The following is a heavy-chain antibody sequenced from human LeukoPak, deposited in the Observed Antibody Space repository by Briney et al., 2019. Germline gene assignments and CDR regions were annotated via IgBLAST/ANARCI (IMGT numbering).Heavy chain of an antibody. CDR2: IYYSGST. Sequence: SETLSLTCTVSGGSISSHYWSWIRQPPGKGLEWIGYIYYSGSTNYNPSLKSRVTISVDTSKNQFSLKLSSVTAADTAVYYCAGRTAGTKPFDYWGQGTLVTVSS. D-gene: IGHD6-13*01. CDR3: AGRTAGTKPFDY. V-gene: IGHV4-59*11. J-gene: IGHJ4*02. CDR1: GGSISSHY.